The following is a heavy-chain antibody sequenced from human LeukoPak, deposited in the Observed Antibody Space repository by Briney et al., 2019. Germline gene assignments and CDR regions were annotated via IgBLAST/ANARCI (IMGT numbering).Heavy chain of an antibody. J-gene: IGHJ4*02. V-gene: IGHV4-39*01. CDR1: GGSISSSSYY. Sequence: SETLSLTCTVSGGSISSSSYYWGWIRQPPGKGLEWIGSIYYSGSTYYNPSLKSRVTISVDTSKNQFSLKLSSVTAADTAVYYCARLGNPYWGQGTLVTVSS. CDR3: ARLGNPY. CDR2: IYYSGST.